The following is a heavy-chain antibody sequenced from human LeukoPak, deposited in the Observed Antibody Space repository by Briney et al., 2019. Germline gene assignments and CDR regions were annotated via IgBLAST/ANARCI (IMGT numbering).Heavy chain of an antibody. CDR3: AREWRGTGTYCFDY. J-gene: IGHJ4*02. V-gene: IGHV1-2*02. Sequence: GASVKVSCKASEYTFTDYFIHWVRQAPGQGREWMGWINPNSGGTNYAQKFQGRVTLTRDTSISTAYMELSRLTSDDTAVHYCAREWRGTGTYCFDYWGQGALVTVSS. D-gene: IGHD2-8*02. CDR1: EYTFTDYF. CDR2: INPNSGGT.